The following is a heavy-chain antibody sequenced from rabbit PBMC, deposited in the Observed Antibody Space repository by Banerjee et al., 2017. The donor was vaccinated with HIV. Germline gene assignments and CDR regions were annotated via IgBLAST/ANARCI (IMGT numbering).Heavy chain of an antibody. V-gene: IGHV1S45*01. D-gene: IGHD1-1*01. CDR2: IDAGSSGGT. Sequence: EESGGDLVKPEGSLTLTCTASGFSFSSSHWICWVRQAPGKGLEWIACIDAGSSGGTDYASWAKGRFTISKTSSTTVTLQMTSLTAADTATYFCARGSGFDAHFVLWGPGTLVTVS. CDR3: ARGSGFDAHFVL. CDR1: GFSFSSSHW. J-gene: IGHJ6*01.